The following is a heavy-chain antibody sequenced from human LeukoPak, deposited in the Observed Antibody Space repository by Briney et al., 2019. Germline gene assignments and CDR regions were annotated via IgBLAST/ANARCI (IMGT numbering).Heavy chain of an antibody. D-gene: IGHD3-16*02. CDR2: IYYSGST. CDR3: ARGYDYVWGSYRWMPRTKPAYFDY. V-gene: IGHV4-30-4*01. CDR1: GGSISSGDYY. Sequence: SETLSVTCTVSGGSISSGDYYWSWIRQPPGKGLEWIGYIYYSGSTYYNPSLKSRVTISVDASKNQFSLKLSSVTAADTAVYYYARGYDYVWGSYRWMPRTKPAYFDYWGQGTLVTVSS. J-gene: IGHJ4*02.